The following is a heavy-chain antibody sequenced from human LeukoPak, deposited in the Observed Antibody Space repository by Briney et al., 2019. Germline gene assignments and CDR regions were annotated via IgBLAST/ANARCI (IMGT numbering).Heavy chain of an antibody. J-gene: IGHJ4*02. CDR3: ARFAERGWYLDY. CDR1: GGSFSGYY. D-gene: IGHD2-15*01. CDR2: IYYSGNT. Sequence: PSETLSLTCAVYGGSFSGYYWSWIRQPPGKGLEWIAYIYYSGNTNYNPSLKSRVTISLDTSKNQFSLKLSSVTAADTAVYYCARFAERGWYLDYWGQGTLVAVSS. V-gene: IGHV4-59*01.